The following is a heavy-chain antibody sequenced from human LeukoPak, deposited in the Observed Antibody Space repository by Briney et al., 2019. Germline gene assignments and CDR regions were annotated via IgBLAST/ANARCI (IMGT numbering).Heavy chain of an antibody. CDR2: MNPNSGNT. Sequence: ASVKVSCKASGGTFSSYAINWVRQATGQGLEWMGWMNPNSGNTGYAQKFQGRVTITRNTSISTAYMELSSLRSEDTAVYYCARRTSRNYFDYWGQGTLVTVSS. CDR3: ARRTSRNYFDY. CDR1: GGTFSSYA. V-gene: IGHV1-8*03. J-gene: IGHJ4*02. D-gene: IGHD2-2*01.